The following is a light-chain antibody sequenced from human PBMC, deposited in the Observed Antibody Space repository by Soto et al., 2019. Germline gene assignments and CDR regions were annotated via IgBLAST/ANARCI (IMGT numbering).Light chain of an antibody. J-gene: IGLJ1*01. V-gene: IGLV2-14*01. CDR1: SSDVGGYNY. CDR3: SSYTRSSTPSV. Sequence: QSALTQPASVSGSPGQSITISCTGTSSDVGGYNYVSWYQQHPGKAPKLMIYEVSNRPSGVSNRFSGSKSGNTASLTISGLQAEDEADYCCSSYTRSSTPSVFGTGTKLTVL. CDR2: EVS.